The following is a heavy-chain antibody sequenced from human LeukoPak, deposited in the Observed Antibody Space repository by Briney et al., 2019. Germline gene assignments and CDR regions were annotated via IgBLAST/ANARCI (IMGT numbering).Heavy chain of an antibody. CDR1: GFTFSNYW. J-gene: IGHJ4*02. Sequence: GGSLRLSCAASGFTFSNYWMSWVRQAPGKGLEWVANIKQDGSEKYYVDSVKGRFTISRDNAKNSLYLQVNSLRAEDTAVYYCARDHSGPGGYWGQGTLVTVSS. CDR3: ARDHSGPGGY. V-gene: IGHV3-7*01. CDR2: IKQDGSEK. D-gene: IGHD1-26*01.